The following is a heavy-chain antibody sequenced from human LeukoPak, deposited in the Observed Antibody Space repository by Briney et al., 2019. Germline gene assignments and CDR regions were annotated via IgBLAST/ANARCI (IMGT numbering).Heavy chain of an antibody. V-gene: IGHV1-18*01. CDR3: GREFCDTHRCFFPDF. Sequence: SVKVSCKTSGYTFTGFGVSWVRQAPGQGLEWLGWISGSKGNTHYIQRLQGRITMTTDTSTSTAYMELRSLRSDDTALYYCGREFCDTHRCFFPDFWGQGTLVTVSS. CDR2: ISGSKGNT. D-gene: IGHD4/OR15-4a*01. J-gene: IGHJ4*02. CDR1: GYTFTGFG.